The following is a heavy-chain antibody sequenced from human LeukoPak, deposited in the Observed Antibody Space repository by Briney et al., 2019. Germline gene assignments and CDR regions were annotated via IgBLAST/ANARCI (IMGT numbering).Heavy chain of an antibody. CDR3: ASRSCSSTSCMRGGYYYYMDV. CDR1: GGSISSGGYY. D-gene: IGHD2-2*01. CDR2: IYYSGST. J-gene: IGHJ6*03. Sequence: SQTLSLTCTVSGGSISSGGYYWSWIRQPPGKGLEWIGYIYYSGSTYYNPSLKSRVTISVDTSKNQFSLKLSSVTAADTAVYYCASRSCSSTSCMRGGYYYYMDVWGKGTTVTVS. V-gene: IGHV4-30-4*08.